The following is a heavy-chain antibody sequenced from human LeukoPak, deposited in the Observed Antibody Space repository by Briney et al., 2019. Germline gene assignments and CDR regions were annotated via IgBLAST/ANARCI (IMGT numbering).Heavy chain of an antibody. J-gene: IGHJ3*02. D-gene: IGHD1-26*01. V-gene: IGHV3-7*01. Sequence: GGSLRLSCAASGFTFSSYWMSWVRQAPGKGLEWVANIKQDGSEKYYVDSVKGRFTISRDNAKNSLYLQMNSLRAEDTAVYYCASSRFYSGSYPDAFDIWGQGTMVTVSS. CDR1: GFTFSSYW. CDR2: IKQDGSEK. CDR3: ASSRFYSGSYPDAFDI.